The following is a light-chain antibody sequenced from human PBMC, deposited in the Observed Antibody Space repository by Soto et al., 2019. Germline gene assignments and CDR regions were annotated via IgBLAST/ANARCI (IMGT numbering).Light chain of an antibody. J-gene: IGLJ1*01. V-gene: IGLV2-14*01. CDR3: CSYTTSSTL. CDR2: EVT. Sequence: QSALTQPASVSGSPGQSITISCTGTSSDVGGSNYVSWYQQHPGKAPKLMIYEVTNRPSGVSYRFSASKSGNTASLTISGLQAEDEAAYYCCSYTTSSTLFGTGTQLTVL. CDR1: SSDVGGSNY.